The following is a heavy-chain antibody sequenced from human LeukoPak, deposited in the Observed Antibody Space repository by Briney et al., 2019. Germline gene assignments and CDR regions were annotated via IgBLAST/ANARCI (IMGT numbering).Heavy chain of an antibody. V-gene: IGHV1-2*02. CDR2: INPNSGGT. CDR3: ARLSPLGYCTNGVCYEPDY. Sequence: ASVKVSCKASGYTFTGYYMHWVRQAPGQGLEWMGWINPNSGGTNYAQKFQGRVTMTRDTSISTAYMELSRLRSDDTAMYYCARLSPLGYCTNGVCYEPDYWGQGTLVTVSS. CDR1: GYTFTGYY. D-gene: IGHD2-8*01. J-gene: IGHJ4*02.